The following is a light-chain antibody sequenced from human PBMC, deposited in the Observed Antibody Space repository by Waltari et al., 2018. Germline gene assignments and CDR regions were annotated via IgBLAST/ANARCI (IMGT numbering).Light chain of an antibody. CDR3: QQYQSPPWT. CDR1: QSIGSW. CDR2: KAS. Sequence: DIQMTQFPSTLSASVGDRVTITCRASQSIGSWLAWYQQTPGEAPKVLIYKASILESGVPSRFSGSGSGTEFTLTISSLQPDDFATYYCQQYQSPPWTFGQGTNVEIK. V-gene: IGKV1-5*03. J-gene: IGKJ1*01.